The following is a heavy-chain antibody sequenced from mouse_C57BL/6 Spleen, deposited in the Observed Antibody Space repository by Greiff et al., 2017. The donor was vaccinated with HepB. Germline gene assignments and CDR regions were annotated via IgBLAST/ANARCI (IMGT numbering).Heavy chain of an antibody. Sequence: VKLQQSGAELVRPGASVTLSCKASGYTFTDYEMHWVKQTPVHGLEWIGAIDPETGGTAYNQKFKGKAILTADKSSSTAYMELRSLTSEDSAVYYCTRWGTTVEGFDVWGTGTTVTVSS. D-gene: IGHD1-1*01. CDR2: IDPETGGT. V-gene: IGHV1-15*01. CDR3: TRWGTTVEGFDV. CDR1: GYTFTDYE. J-gene: IGHJ1*03.